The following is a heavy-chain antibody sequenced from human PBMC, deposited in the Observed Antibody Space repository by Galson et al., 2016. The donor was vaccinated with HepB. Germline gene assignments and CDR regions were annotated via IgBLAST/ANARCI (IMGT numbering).Heavy chain of an antibody. CDR1: GFTFSTYG. V-gene: IGHV3-33*01. Sequence: SLRLSCAASGFTFSTYGFHWVRRAPGKGLEWVAVIWYDGSKKYYADSVKGRFTFSRDNSKNTLFLQMNSLRDEDTAVYFCARAAGDYGNDGFPNFDYWGQGTLVTVSS. D-gene: IGHD4-17*01. J-gene: IGHJ4*02. CDR3: ARAAGDYGNDGFPNFDY. CDR2: IWYDGSKK.